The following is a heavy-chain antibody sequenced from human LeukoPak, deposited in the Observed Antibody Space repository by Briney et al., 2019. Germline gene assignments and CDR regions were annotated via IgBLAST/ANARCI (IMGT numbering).Heavy chain of an antibody. D-gene: IGHD3-10*01. V-gene: IGHV3-53*01. Sequence: PGGSLRLSCAASGFTVSSNYMSWVRQAPGKGLEWVSVIYRGDSTYYADSVKGRFTISRDNSKNTLYLQMNSLRAEDTAVYYCARGGVNTMLRGVIRYHYMDVWGKGTTVTISS. J-gene: IGHJ6*03. CDR2: IYRGDST. CDR3: ARGGVNTMLRGVIRYHYMDV. CDR1: GFTVSSNY.